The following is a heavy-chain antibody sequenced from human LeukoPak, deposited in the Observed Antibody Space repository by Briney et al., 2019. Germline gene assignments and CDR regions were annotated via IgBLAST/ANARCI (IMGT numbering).Heavy chain of an antibody. J-gene: IGHJ4*02. Sequence: GGSLRLSCAASGFTFSSYGMSWVRQAPGKGLEWVSAISGSGGSTYYADSVKGRFTISRDNSKNTLYLQMNSLRAEDTAVYYCALTKTPSQPLPNYWGQGTLVTVSS. D-gene: IGHD1-26*01. CDR2: ISGSGGST. CDR3: ALTKTPSQPLPNY. CDR1: GFTFSSYG. V-gene: IGHV3-23*01.